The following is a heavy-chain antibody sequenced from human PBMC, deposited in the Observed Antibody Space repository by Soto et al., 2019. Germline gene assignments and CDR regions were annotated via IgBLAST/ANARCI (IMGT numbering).Heavy chain of an antibody. CDR3: ARHIGFKYRIDAFDI. CDR1: GYSFTSYW. V-gene: IGHV5-10-1*01. J-gene: IGHJ3*02. CDR2: IDPSDSYT. Sequence: GESLKISCKGSGYSFTSYWISWVRQMPGKGLEWMGRIDPSDSYTNYSPSFQGHVTISADKSISTAYLQWSSLKASDTAMYYCARHIGFKYRIDAFDIWGQGTMVT. D-gene: IGHD2-21*01.